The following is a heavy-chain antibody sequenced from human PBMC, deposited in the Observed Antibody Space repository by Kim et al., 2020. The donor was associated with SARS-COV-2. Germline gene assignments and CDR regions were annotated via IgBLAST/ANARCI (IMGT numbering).Heavy chain of an antibody. CDR3: GRAYTFDY. D-gene: IGHD1-1*01. CDR2: DGAT. Sequence: DGATNYAQKFQGRVTLTRDTSTNTDDMELVRLRFDDTAVYYCGRAYTFDYWGQGTLVTVSS. J-gene: IGHJ4*02. V-gene: IGHV1-46*01.